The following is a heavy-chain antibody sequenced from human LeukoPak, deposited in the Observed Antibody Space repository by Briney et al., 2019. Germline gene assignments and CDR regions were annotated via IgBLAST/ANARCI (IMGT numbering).Heavy chain of an antibody. J-gene: IGHJ4*02. D-gene: IGHD2-15*01. CDR2: ISYDGSNK. CDR1: GFTFSSYA. CDR3: AKVLLPRAITPLDD. Sequence: PGGSLRLSCAASGFTFSSYAMHWVRQAPGKGLEWVAVISYDGSNKYYADSVKGRFTISRDNAKNSLYLQMNSLRVEDTAFYYCAKVLLPRAITPLDDWGQGILVTVSS. V-gene: IGHV3-30-3*01.